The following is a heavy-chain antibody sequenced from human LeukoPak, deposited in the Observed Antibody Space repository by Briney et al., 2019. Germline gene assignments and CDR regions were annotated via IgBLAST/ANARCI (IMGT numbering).Heavy chain of an antibody. CDR3: ARVAAAGTKDFQH. CDR2: INPSGGST. V-gene: IGHV1-46*01. D-gene: IGHD6-13*01. CDR1: GYTFTSYY. Sequence: ASVTVSCKASGYTFTSYYMHWVRPAPRQGLEWMGIINPSGGSTSYAQKFQGRVTMTRDTSTSTVYMELSSLRSEGTAVYYCARVAAAGTKDFQHWGQGTLVTVSS. J-gene: IGHJ1*01.